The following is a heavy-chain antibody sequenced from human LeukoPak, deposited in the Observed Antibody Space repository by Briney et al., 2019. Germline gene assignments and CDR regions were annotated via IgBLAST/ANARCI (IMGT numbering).Heavy chain of an antibody. V-gene: IGHV4-59*01. CDR2: VYYSGST. J-gene: IGHJ6*02. CDR1: GGSISSYY. CDR3: ARLDSNYYYYGMEV. D-gene: IGHD3/OR15-3a*01. Sequence: SETLSLTCTDPGGSISSYYWSWIRQPPGWGLEWIGFVYYSGSTYYNPSLRSRVTMSVDTSKNQFSLKMSSVTAADTAVYYCARLDSNYYYYGMEVWGQGTTVTVS.